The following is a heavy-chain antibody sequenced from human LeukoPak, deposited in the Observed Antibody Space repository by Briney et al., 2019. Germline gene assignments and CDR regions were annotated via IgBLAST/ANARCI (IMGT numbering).Heavy chain of an antibody. V-gene: IGHV4-4*02. CDR1: GGSISSSNW. J-gene: IGHJ6*03. Sequence: SETLSLTCAVSGGSISSSNWWSWVRQPPGKGLEWIGEIYHSGSTNYNPSLKSRVTISVDKSKNQFSLKLSSVTAADTAVYYCARSHLLRYFEGYYYMDVWGKGTTVTISS. CDR2: IYHSGST. D-gene: IGHD3-9*01. CDR3: ARSHLLRYFEGYYYMDV.